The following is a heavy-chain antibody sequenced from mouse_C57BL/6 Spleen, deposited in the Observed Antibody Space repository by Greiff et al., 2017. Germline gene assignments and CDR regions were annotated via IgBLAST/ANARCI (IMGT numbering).Heavy chain of an antibody. V-gene: IGHV5-16*01. D-gene: IGHD2-5*01. Sequence: EVKLVESEGGLVQPGSSMKLSCTASGFTFSDYYMAWVRQVPEKGLEWVANINYDGSSTYYLDSLKSRFIISRDNAKNILYLQMSSLKSEDTATYYCAREEVGYSNYGYFDVWGTGTTVTVSS. CDR3: AREEVGYSNYGYFDV. J-gene: IGHJ1*03. CDR2: INYDGSST. CDR1: GFTFSDYY.